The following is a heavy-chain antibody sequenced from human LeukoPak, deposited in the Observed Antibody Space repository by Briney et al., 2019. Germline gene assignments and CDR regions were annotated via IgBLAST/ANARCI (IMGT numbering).Heavy chain of an antibody. CDR1: GGSISSYY. CDR2: IYYSGST. J-gene: IGHJ4*02. V-gene: IGHV4-59*01. CDR3: ARGAATRIIGY. D-gene: IGHD5-12*01. Sequence: SETLSLTCTVSGGSISSYYWSWIRQPPGKGLEWIGYIYYSGSTNYNPSLKSRVTISVDTSKNQFSLKLSSVTAADTAVYYCARGAATRIIGYWGQGTLVTVSS.